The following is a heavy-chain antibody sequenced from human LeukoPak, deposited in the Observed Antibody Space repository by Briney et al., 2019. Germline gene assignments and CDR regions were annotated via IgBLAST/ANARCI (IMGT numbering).Heavy chain of an antibody. CDR2: INPNSGGT. Sequence: GASVKRSCKASGYTFTGYYMHWVRQAPGQGLEWMGWINPNSGGTNYAQKFQGRVTMTRDTSISTAYMELSRLRSDDTAVYYCARDTTPGYYYDSSGVSLAFDIWGQGTMVTVSS. CDR3: ARDTTPGYYYDSSGVSLAFDI. V-gene: IGHV1-2*02. CDR1: GYTFTGYY. D-gene: IGHD3-22*01. J-gene: IGHJ3*02.